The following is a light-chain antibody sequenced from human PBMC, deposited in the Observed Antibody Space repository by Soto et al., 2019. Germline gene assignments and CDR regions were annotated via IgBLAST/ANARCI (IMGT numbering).Light chain of an antibody. CDR1: QSIGDW. J-gene: IGKJ1*01. Sequence: DIQMTQSPSTLSASVGDRVTITCRASQSIGDWLAWHQQRPGKAPKFLIYKASSLQSGVPSRFSGSGSGTELTLTISSLQPDDFATNYCQQYNGNSETFGQGTKVEIK. V-gene: IGKV1-5*03. CDR3: QQYNGNSET. CDR2: KAS.